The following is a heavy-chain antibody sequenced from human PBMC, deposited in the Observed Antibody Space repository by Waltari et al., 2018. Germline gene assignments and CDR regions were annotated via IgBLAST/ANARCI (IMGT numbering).Heavy chain of an antibody. CDR1: GFNSSNAW. J-gene: IGHJ4*02. V-gene: IGHV3-15*01. D-gene: IGHD2-21*01. CDR3: TDVSTRGEN. Sequence: EVQLVESGGGLVKPGESLRLSCGSSGFNSSNAWMSWVRQAPGKGVEGVGRIKSKTDGGTTDYAAPMEGRLIISRDDSKNTLALQMDSLKIDDTAVYYCTDVSTRGENWGQGTLVTVSS. CDR2: IKSKTDGGTT.